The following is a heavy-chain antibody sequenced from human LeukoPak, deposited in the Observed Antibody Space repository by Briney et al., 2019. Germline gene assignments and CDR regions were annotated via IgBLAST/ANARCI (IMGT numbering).Heavy chain of an antibody. CDR2: ISGSGGST. CDR3: AKDSRITFGGVIVAPDY. D-gene: IGHD3-16*02. CDR1: GFTFSSYA. V-gene: IGHV3-23*01. J-gene: IGHJ4*02. Sequence: GGSLRLSCAASGFTFSSYAMSWVRQAPGKGLEWVSAISGSGGSTYYADSVKGRFTISRDNSKNTLYLQMNSLRAEDTAVYYCAKDSRITFGGVIVAPDYWGQGTLVTVSS.